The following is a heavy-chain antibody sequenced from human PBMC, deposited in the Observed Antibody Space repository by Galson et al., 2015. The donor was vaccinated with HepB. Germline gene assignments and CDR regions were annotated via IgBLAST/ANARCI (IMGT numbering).Heavy chain of an antibody. D-gene: IGHD2-2*01. CDR2: IRSKAYGGTT. Sequence: SLRLSCAASGFTFGDYAMSWFRQAPGKGLEWVGFIRSKAYGGTTEYAASVKGRFTISRDDSKSIAYLQMNSLKTEDTAVYYCTSQSRDWVFDYWGQGTLVTVSS. CDR3: TSQSRDWVFDY. J-gene: IGHJ4*02. CDR1: GFTFGDYA. V-gene: IGHV3-49*03.